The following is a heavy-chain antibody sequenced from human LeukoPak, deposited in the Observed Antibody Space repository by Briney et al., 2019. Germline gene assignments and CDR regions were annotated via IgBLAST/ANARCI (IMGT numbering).Heavy chain of an antibody. CDR1: GYTFTGYY. Sequence: ASVKVSCKASGYTFTGYYMHWVRQAPGQGLEWMGWINPNSGGTNYAQKFQGRVTMTRDTSISTAYMELSRLRSDDTAVYYCARANYYDFWSGYTKSAYYYYYMDVWGKGTTVTVSS. J-gene: IGHJ6*03. CDR2: INPNSGGT. D-gene: IGHD3-3*01. V-gene: IGHV1-2*02. CDR3: ARANYYDFWSGYTKSAYYYYYMDV.